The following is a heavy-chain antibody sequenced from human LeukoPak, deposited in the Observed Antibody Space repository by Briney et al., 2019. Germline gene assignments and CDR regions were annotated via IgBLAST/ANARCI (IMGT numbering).Heavy chain of an antibody. V-gene: IGHV4-59*08. Sequence: SETLSLTCTVSGGSISNYFWSWIRQPPGKGLEWIGYIYYSGSTNYNPSLKSRATISVDTSKNQLSLKLSSVTAADTAVYYCAQTGRGGSGSYFVDYWGQGTLVTVSS. CDR1: GGSISNYF. J-gene: IGHJ4*02. D-gene: IGHD3-10*01. CDR2: IYYSGST. CDR3: AQTGRGGSGSYFVDY.